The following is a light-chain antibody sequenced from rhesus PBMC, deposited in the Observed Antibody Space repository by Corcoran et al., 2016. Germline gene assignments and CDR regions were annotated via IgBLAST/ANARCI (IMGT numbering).Light chain of an antibody. V-gene: IGKV1-21*01. CDR1: QGISSW. J-gene: IGKJ1*01. Sequence: DIQMTQSPSSLSASVGDRVTITCRASQGISSWLAWYQQKPGKAPKLLIYNASSLQSGVPSRLRGSGSWTDFTLTISTLQPEDFSTYYCQQYNNAPWTFGQGTKVAIK. CDR3: QQYNNAPWT. CDR2: NAS.